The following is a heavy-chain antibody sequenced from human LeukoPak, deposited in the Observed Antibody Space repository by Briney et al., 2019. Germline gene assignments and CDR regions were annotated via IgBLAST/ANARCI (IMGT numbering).Heavy chain of an antibody. Sequence: PGGSLRLSCAASGFYFSDYYITWFRQAPGKGLEWVSYISSSGTYTNYADSVKGRFTISRDNAKKSLYLQMNSLSAEDTAVYYCAKIAGTYAPDYWGQGTLVTVSS. J-gene: IGHJ4*02. CDR2: ISSSGTYT. D-gene: IGHD1-26*01. CDR3: AKIAGTYAPDY. CDR1: GFYFSDYY. V-gene: IGHV3-11*06.